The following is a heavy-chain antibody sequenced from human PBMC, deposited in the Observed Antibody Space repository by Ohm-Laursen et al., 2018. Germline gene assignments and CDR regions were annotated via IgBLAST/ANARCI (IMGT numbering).Heavy chain of an antibody. CDR1: GFTFSDYY. CDR2: ISSSAGTI. CDR3: ARDGSCSGGSYYGADAFDM. D-gene: IGHD2-15*01. V-gene: IGHV3-11*04. J-gene: IGHJ3*02. Sequence: GSLRLSCTASGFTFSDYYMSWIRQAPGKGLEWVSYISSSAGTIYYADSVKGRFAMSRDNAKNSLYLQMNSLRAEDTAIYYCARDGSCSGGSYYGADAFDMWGQGTMVTVSS.